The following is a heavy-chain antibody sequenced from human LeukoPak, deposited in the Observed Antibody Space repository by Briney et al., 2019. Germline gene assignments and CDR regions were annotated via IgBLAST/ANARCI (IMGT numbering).Heavy chain of an antibody. Sequence: PGGSLRLACAASGFTFSTFAMIWVRQAPGKGLEWVSAISGSGRDTYYADSVKGRLTISRDNKKNTLYLQMNSLRAEDTAVYYCAKIRAVDSSVYYKYYFDYWGQGTLVTVSS. CDR3: AKIRAVDSSVYYKYYFDY. CDR2: ISGSGRDT. V-gene: IGHV3-23*01. D-gene: IGHD3-22*01. CDR1: GFTFSTFA. J-gene: IGHJ4*02.